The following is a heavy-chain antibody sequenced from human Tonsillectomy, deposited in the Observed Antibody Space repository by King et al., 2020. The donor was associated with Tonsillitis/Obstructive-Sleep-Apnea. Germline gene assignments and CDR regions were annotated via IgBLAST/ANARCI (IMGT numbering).Heavy chain of an antibody. D-gene: IGHD6-13*01. V-gene: IGHV5-51*01. J-gene: IGHJ6*03. CDR1: GYSFTSYW. CDR2: IYPGDSDT. Sequence: QLVQSGAEVKKPGESLKISCKGSGYSFTSYWIGWGRQMPGKGLEWMGIIYPGDSDTRYSPSFQGQVTISADKSISTAYLQWSSLKASDTAMYYCARQGAAGTVADYYYYMDVWGKGTTVTVSS. CDR3: ARQGAAGTVADYYYYMDV.